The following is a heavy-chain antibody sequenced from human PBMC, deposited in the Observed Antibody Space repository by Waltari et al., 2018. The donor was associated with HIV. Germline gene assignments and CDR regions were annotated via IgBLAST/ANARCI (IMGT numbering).Heavy chain of an antibody. CDR1: GFPLTNYA. CDR2: ISGSGGST. V-gene: IGHV3-23*04. J-gene: IGHJ4*02. D-gene: IGHD3-22*01. CDR3: AKDDSTGSSGYYPFHY. Sequence: EVQLVESGGGLVKHRGSLRLSCAASGFPLTNYAMHWVLQAPGKGLEWVSAISGSGGSTYYADSVKGRFTISRDNSKNTLYLQMNSLRAEETALYYCAKDDSTGSSGYYPFHYWGQGTLITVSS.